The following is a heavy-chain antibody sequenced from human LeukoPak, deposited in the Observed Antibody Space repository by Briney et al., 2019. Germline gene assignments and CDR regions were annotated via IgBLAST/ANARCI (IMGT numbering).Heavy chain of an antibody. Sequence: SETLSLTCTVSGASINSHYWSWIRQPAGEGLEWIGRIYFSGITNYNPSLKSRVTMSVDTSKNQFSLKLSSATAADTAVYYCARDQFSTVMGNWFDPWGQGTLVTVSS. D-gene: IGHD4-11*01. CDR1: GASINSHY. J-gene: IGHJ5*02. CDR2: IYFSGIT. CDR3: ARDQFSTVMGNWFDP. V-gene: IGHV4-4*07.